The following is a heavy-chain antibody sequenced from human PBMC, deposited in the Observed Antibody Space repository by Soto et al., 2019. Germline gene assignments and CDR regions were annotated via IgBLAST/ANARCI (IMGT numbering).Heavy chain of an antibody. CDR2: ISAYNGNT. V-gene: IGHV1-18*01. CDR1: GYTFTRYG. D-gene: IGHD6-13*01. J-gene: IGHJ4*02. CDR3: VVSSSWYEGFDY. Sequence: QVQLVQSGAEVKKPGASVKVSCKASGYTFTRYGISWVRQAPGQGLEWMGWISAYNGNTNYAQKLQGRVTMTTDTYRSTAYMELRSLRSDDTAVYYCVVSSSWYEGFDYWCQGGLVTVCS.